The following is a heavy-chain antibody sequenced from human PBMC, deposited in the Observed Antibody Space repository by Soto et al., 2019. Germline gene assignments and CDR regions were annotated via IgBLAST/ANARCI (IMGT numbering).Heavy chain of an antibody. CDR3: AKTGPVTARIRFDY. CDR2: IDGRDGT. CDR1: GFTFGAYT. V-gene: IGHV3-23*01. Sequence: DVQLLESGGGLVQPGGSLRLSCAGSGFTFGAYTMAWVRQAPGKGLEWVSGIDGRDGTYYADSVKGRFNISRDSSRNNMFMQMKSLRADDTAVYYCAKTGPVTARIRFDYWGQGALVTVS. J-gene: IGHJ4*02. D-gene: IGHD2-21*02.